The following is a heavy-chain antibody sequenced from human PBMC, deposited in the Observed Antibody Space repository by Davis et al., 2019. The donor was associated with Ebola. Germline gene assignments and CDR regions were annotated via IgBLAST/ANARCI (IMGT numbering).Heavy chain of an antibody. V-gene: IGHV1-3*01. J-gene: IGHJ5*02. Sequence: AASVKVSCKASGYSFRTKYMNWVRQAPGQGLEWMGRINGGNGETKYSQKFQGRVIMTRDTSANMVYMELTSLRPEDTAVYYCARASGGLGKYGGSVGPWGQGTLVTVSS. CDR3: ARASGGLGKYGGSVGP. CDR2: INGGNGET. CDR1: GYSFRTKY. D-gene: IGHD3-16*01.